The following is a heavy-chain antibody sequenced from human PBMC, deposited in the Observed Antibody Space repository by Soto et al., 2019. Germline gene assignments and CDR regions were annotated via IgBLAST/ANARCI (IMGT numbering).Heavy chain of an antibody. CDR2: ISDIGGTT. J-gene: IGHJ4*02. V-gene: IGHV3-23*01. CDR1: EFTFSNYA. Sequence: PGGSLRLSCAASEFTFSNYAMSWVRQAPGKGLEWVSSISDIGGTTDYADSVKGRFTISRDDAKNSLYLQMTSLRAEDTAVYYCARDVDWAFDHWGQGTLVTVSS. D-gene: IGHD3-9*01. CDR3: ARDVDWAFDH.